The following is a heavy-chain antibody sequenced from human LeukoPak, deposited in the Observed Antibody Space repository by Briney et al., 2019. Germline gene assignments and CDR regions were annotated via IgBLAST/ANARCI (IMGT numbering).Heavy chain of an antibody. J-gene: IGHJ4*02. CDR2: INKSGGST. V-gene: IGHV3-23*01. CDR1: GFTFASYA. Sequence: PGGSLRLSCAASGFTFASYAMSWVRQAPGKGLEWVSTINKSGGSTYYADSVKGRFTISRDNSKNTVSLQMNSLRAEDTAVYYCAGDGWHGLFTYWGQGTLVTVSS. D-gene: IGHD5-24*01. CDR3: AGDGWHGLFTY.